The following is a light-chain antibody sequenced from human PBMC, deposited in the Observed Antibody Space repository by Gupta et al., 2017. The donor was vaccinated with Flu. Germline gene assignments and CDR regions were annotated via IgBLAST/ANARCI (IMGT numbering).Light chain of an antibody. CDR1: SSNIGNNY. CDR2: DNN. V-gene: IGLV1-51*01. J-gene: IGLJ3*02. CDR3: GTWDSSLSAGWV. Sequence: QSVLTQPPSVSAAPGQKVTISCSGSSSNIGNNYVSCYQQPPGTAPKLLIYDNNKRPSGIPDRFSGSKSGTSATLGITGLQTGDEADYYCGTWDSSLSAGWVFGAGTKLTVL.